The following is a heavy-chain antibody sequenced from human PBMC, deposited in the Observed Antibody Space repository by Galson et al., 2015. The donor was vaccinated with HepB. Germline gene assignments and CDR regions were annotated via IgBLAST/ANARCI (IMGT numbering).Heavy chain of an antibody. Sequence: TFSGFSLNISGMCLSWIRQPPGKALEWLALIDWENDKYYNTSLKTRLTISKDTSTNQVVLRMTNMDRVDTATYYCARTGISMVRGFDYWGQGTLVTVSS. D-gene: IGHD3-10*01. J-gene: IGHJ4*02. CDR1: GFSLNISGMC. CDR2: IDWENDK. V-gene: IGHV2-70*13. CDR3: ARTGISMVRGFDY.